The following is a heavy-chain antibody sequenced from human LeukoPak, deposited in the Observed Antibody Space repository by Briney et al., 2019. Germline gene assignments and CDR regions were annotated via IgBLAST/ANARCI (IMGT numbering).Heavy chain of an antibody. Sequence: KPSETLSLTCTVSVGSISSHYWSWIRQPAGKGLEWIGRIYTSGSTNYNPSLKSRVTMSVDTSKNQFSLKLSSVTAADTAVYYCARDLLAAAGLTNYYYYMDVRGKGTTVTVSS. CDR1: VGSISSHY. D-gene: IGHD6-13*01. CDR3: ARDLLAAAGLTNYYYYMDV. CDR2: IYTSGST. J-gene: IGHJ6*03. V-gene: IGHV4-4*07.